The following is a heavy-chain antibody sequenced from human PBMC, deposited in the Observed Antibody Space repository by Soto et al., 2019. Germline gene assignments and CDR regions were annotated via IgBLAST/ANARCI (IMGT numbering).Heavy chain of an antibody. CDR3: ARDPPPPDY. CDR1: GYTFASYA. CDR2: ISAYNGNT. Sequence: QVQLVQSGAEVKKPGASVKVSCKASGYTFASYAISWMRQAPGQGLEWMGWISAYNGNTNYAQKLQGRVTMTPHTSASTAYMELRSLRSDDTPVYYGARDPPPPDYWGQGTLVTVSS. J-gene: IGHJ4*02. V-gene: IGHV1-18*01.